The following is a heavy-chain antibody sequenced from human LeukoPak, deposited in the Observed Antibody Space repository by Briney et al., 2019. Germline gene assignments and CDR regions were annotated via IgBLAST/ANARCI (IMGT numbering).Heavy chain of an antibody. CDR1: GGTFSSHA. CDR3: ARRRKVGDGYNYFDY. V-gene: IGHV1-46*01. CDR2: INPSGGST. D-gene: IGHD5-24*01. J-gene: IGHJ4*02. Sequence: ASVKVSCKASGGTFSSHAISWVRQAPGQGLEWMGIINPSGGSTSYAQKFQGRVTMTRDTSTSTVYMELSSLRSEDAAVYYCARRRKVGDGYNYFDYWGQGTLVTVSS.